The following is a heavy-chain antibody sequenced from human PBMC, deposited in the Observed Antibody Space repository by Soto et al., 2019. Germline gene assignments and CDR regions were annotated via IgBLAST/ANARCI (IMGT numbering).Heavy chain of an antibody. D-gene: IGHD6-13*01. V-gene: IGHV4-39*02. J-gene: IGHJ6*02. CDR3: SREESSWSGNYYYYCGMDV. CDR2: IYYGGST. CDR1: GGSISSSSYY. Sequence: PSETLSLTCTVSGGSISSSSYYWDWIRQPPGKGLEWIGSIYYGGSTYYNPSLKSRVTISVDTSKNQFSLKRSSVTAADTAVYYCSREESSWSGNYYYYCGMDVWGQGTTVT.